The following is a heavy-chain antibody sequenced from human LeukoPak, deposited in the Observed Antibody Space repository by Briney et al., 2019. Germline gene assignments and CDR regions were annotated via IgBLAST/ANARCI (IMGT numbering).Heavy chain of an antibody. D-gene: IGHD1-26*01. V-gene: IGHV4-59*08. CDR2: IYYSGST. CDR3: ARWNDGSYDY. CDR1: GGSISSYY. Sequence: SETLSLTCAVSGGSISSYYWSWIRQPPGKGLEWIGYIYYSGSTNYNPSLKSRVTISVDTSKNQFSLKLSSVTAADTAVYYCARWNDGSYDYWGQGTLVTVSS. J-gene: IGHJ4*02.